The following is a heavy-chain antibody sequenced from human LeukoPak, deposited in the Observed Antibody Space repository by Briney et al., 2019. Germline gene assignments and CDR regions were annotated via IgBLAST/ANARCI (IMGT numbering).Heavy chain of an antibody. J-gene: IGHJ4*02. CDR3: ARVSAMGDFVC. CDR1: GFSFSSYS. V-gene: IGHV3-48*01. D-gene: IGHD1-26*01. CDR2: ISTSSSTI. Sequence: PGGXXXXSCAASGFSFSSYSMNWVRQAPGKGLEWVSYISTSSSTIYYADSVRGRFTISRDNAKNSLYLQMNSLRVEDTADYFCARVSAMGDFVCWGQGTLVTVSS.